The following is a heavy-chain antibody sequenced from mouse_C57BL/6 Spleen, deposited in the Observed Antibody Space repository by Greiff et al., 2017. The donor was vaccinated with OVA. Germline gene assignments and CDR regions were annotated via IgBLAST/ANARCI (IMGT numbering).Heavy chain of an antibody. J-gene: IGHJ2*01. D-gene: IGHD1-1*01. Sequence: DVKLVESEGGLVQPGSSMKLSCTASGFTFSDYYMAWVRQVPEKGLEWVANINYDGSSTYYLDSLKSRFIISKDNAKNILYLQMSSLKSEDTATYCCARGGGSNYYFDYWGQGTTLTVSS. CDR1: GFTFSDYY. CDR2: INYDGSST. V-gene: IGHV5-16*01. CDR3: ARGGGSNYYFDY.